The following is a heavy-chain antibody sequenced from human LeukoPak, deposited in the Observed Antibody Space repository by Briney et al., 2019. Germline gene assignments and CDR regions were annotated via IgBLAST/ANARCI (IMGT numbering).Heavy chain of an antibody. J-gene: IGHJ5*02. CDR3: ARGRYCSSTSCASYNWFDP. CDR1: GYTFIDSF. Sequence: ASVKVSCKASGYTFIDSFMHWVRQAPGQGPEWMGWINPNSGGTNYAQKFQGRVTMTRDTSISTAYMELSRLRSDDTAVYYCARGRYCSSTSCASYNWFDPWGQGTLVTVSS. D-gene: IGHD2-2*01. V-gene: IGHV1-2*02. CDR2: INPNSGGT.